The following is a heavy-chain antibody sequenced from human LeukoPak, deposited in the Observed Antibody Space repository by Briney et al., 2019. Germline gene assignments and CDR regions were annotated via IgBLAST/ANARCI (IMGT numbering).Heavy chain of an antibody. D-gene: IGHD4-17*01. CDR3: ARVLGTVTTVVAFDY. Sequence: TTSETLSLTCAVSGGSISSSNWWSWVRQPPGKGLEWIGEIYHSGSTNYNPSLKSRVTISVDKSKNQFSLKLSSVTAADTAVYYCARVLGTVTTVVAFDYWGQGTLVTVSS. J-gene: IGHJ4*02. CDR1: GGSISSSNW. CDR2: IYHSGST. V-gene: IGHV4-4*02.